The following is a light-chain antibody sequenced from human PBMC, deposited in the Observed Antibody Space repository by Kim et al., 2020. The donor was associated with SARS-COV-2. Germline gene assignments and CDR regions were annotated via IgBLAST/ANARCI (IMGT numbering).Light chain of an antibody. Sequence: PGRTVTHTGGSSAVAVNRGHQPYRFQQKPDLAAITMIYDTSYKHSWTPARLSGSLLGGKAALTLSGALPEDEAEYYCLLYYDGYRIFGGGTQLTVL. J-gene: IGLJ2*01. CDR3: LLYYDGYRI. CDR1: AVAVNRGHQ. CDR2: DTS. V-gene: IGLV7-46*01.